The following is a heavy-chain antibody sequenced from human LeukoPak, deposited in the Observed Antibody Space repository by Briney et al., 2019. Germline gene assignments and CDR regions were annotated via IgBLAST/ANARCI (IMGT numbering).Heavy chain of an antibody. V-gene: IGHV3-23*01. CDR3: ARGTPYYYDSSGSVPDP. CDR1: GFTFSSYA. D-gene: IGHD3-22*01. CDR2: ISGSGGST. J-gene: IGHJ5*02. Sequence: GGSLRLSCAAPGFTFSSYAMSWVRQAPGKGLEWVSAISGSGGSTYYADSVKGRFTISRDNSKNTLYLQMNSLRAEDTAVYYCARGTPYYYDSSGSVPDPWGQGTLVTVSS.